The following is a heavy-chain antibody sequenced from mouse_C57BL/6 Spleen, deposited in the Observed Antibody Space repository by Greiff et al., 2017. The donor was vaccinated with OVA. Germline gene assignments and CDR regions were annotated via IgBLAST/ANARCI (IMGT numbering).Heavy chain of an antibody. V-gene: IGHV7-3*01. CDR1: GFTFTDYY. CDR3: ARYRDYGEGEY. Sequence: EVKLVESGGGLVQPGGSLSLSCAASGFTFTDYYMSWVRQPPGKALEWLGFIRNTANGYTSEYSASVKGRFTISRANSQSILYLQMKARRAEDSATYYCARYRDYGEGEYWGQGTTLTVSS. D-gene: IGHD1-2*01. J-gene: IGHJ2*01. CDR2: IRNTANGYTS.